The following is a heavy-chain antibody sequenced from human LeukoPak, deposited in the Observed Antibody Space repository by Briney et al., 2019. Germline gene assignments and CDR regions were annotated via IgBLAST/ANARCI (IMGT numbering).Heavy chain of an antibody. D-gene: IGHD3-3*01. Sequence: ASVKVSCKASGYTFTSYDINWVRQATGQGLEWMGWMNPNSGNTGYAQKFQGRVTMTRNTSISTAYMELSSLRSEDTAVYYCARAYPPYYYDFWSGYYPYYYYGMDVWGQGPRSPSP. CDR3: ARAYPPYYYDFWSGYYPYYYYGMDV. CDR1: GYTFTSYD. J-gene: IGHJ6*02. CDR2: MNPNSGNT. V-gene: IGHV1-8*01.